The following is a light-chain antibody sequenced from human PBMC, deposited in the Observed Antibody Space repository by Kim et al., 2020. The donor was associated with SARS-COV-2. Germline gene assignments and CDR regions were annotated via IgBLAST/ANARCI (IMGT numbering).Light chain of an antibody. J-gene: IGLJ3*02. Sequence: KTVTIPCTGSSGNVVSNYVQWYQKRPGSAPTTVIYEDVQRPSGVPDRFSGSIDTSSNSAPLTISGLKTEDEADYYCQSYDSSTHWVFGGGTQLTVL. CDR2: EDV. CDR1: SGNVVSNY. V-gene: IGLV6-57*02. CDR3: QSYDSSTHWV.